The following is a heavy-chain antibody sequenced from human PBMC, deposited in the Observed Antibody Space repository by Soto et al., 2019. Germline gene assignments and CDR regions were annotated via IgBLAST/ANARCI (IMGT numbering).Heavy chain of an antibody. V-gene: IGHV4-59*08. CDR3: ASSRGGYFDN. J-gene: IGHJ4*02. CDR2: IYYSGST. D-gene: IGHD3-10*01. CDR1: GGSISSYY. Sequence: QVQLQESGPGLVKPSETLSLTCTVSGGSISSYYWSWIRQPPGKGLEWIGYIYYSGSTNYNPSLKSRLTMSLHTSKNQFSLKLSSVTAIDTAVYYCASSRGGYFDNWGQGTLVTVSS.